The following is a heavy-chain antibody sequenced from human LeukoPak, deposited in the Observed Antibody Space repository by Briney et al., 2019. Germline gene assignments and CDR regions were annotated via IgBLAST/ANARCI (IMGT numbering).Heavy chain of an antibody. Sequence: GGSLRLSCAASGFTFDDYGMSWVRQAPGKGLEWVSGINWNGGSTGYGDSVKGRFTISRDNAKNSLYLQMNSLRVEDTAVYYCARAVSSGYQDLFDYWGQGTLVTVSS. J-gene: IGHJ4*02. D-gene: IGHD3-22*01. CDR3: ARAVSSGYQDLFDY. CDR1: GFTFDDYG. V-gene: IGHV3-20*04. CDR2: INWNGGST.